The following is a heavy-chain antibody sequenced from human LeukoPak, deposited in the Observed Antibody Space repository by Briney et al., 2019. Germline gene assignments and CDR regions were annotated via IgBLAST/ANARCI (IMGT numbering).Heavy chain of an antibody. Sequence: TSETLSRTCTVSGGSISSSSYYWGWIRQPPGKGLEWIGRIYYSGSTYYNPSLRSRVTILIDTSRNQFSLRLSSVTAADTAVYYCARGRLFSGYRGNVGHEDFDYWGQGSLVTVSS. J-gene: IGHJ4*02. CDR1: GGSISSSSYY. CDR2: IYYSGST. CDR3: ARGRLFSGYRGNVGHEDFDY. V-gene: IGHV4-39*07. D-gene: IGHD5-12*01.